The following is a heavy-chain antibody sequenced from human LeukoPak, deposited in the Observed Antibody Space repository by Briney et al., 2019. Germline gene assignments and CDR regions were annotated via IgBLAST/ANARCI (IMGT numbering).Heavy chain of an antibody. V-gene: IGHV4-34*01. Sequence: SETLPLTCAVYGGSFSGYYWSRIRQPPGKGLEWIGEINHSGSTNYNPSLKSRVTISVDTSKNQFSLKLSSVTAADTAVYYCARGTMVRGVIIVRPFDYWGQGTLVTVSS. CDR3: ARGTMVRGVIIVRPFDY. J-gene: IGHJ4*02. D-gene: IGHD3-10*01. CDR1: GGSFSGYY. CDR2: INHSGST.